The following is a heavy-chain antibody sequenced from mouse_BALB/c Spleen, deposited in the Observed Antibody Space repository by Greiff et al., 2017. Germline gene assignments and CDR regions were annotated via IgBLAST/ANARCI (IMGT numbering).Heavy chain of an antibody. CDR2: IYPGDGDT. J-gene: IGHJ4*01. V-gene: IGHV1-87*01. D-gene: IGHD1-1*01. Sequence: VQLQQSGAELARPGASVKLSCKASGYTFTSYWMQWVKQRPGQGLEWIGAIYPGDGDTRYTQKFKGKATLTADKSSSTAYMQLSSLASEDSAVYYCARGSGYYAMDYWGQGTSVTVSS. CDR1: GYTFTSYW. CDR3: ARGSGYYAMDY.